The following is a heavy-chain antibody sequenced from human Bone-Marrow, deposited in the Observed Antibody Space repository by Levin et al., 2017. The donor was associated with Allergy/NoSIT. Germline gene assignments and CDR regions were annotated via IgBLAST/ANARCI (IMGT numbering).Heavy chain of an antibody. J-gene: IGHJ4*02. V-gene: IGHV3-21*06. CDR1: GFIFGNFD. D-gene: IGHD6-6*01. CDR2: ITSNSGSI. CDR3: ARDSSTFFIFDS. Sequence: ETLSLTCAGSGFIFGNFDLSWLRQAPGRGLEWVSSITSNSGSIHYADSVKGRFSISRDNAKSSLFLQMDSLRAEDTAVYYCARDSSTFFIFDSWGQGAPVTVSS.